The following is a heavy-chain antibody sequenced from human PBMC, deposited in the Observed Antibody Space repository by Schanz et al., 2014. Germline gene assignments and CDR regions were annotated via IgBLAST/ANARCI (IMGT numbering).Heavy chain of an antibody. Sequence: QVQLQQWGAGLLKPSETLSLTCAVSGGSFSGYYWSWIRQPPDTGLEWIGEINQSGDTNYNPSLKVRFTISVDTPKNHFPLKLRSVTAADTAVYYCARLYCSTPGCYVSPNGFAKDYWGQGTLVTVSS. CDR3: ARLYCSTPGCYVSPNGFAKDY. J-gene: IGHJ4*02. V-gene: IGHV4-34*01. D-gene: IGHD2-2*01. CDR2: INQSGDT. CDR1: GGSFSGYY.